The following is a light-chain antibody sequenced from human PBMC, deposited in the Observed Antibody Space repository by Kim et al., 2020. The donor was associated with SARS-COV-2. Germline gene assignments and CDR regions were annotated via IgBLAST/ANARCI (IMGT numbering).Light chain of an antibody. V-gene: IGKV3-11*01. CDR1: QGISSY. CDR2: DAS. J-gene: IGKJ4*01. CDR3: QQRTSWPTVT. Sequence: EIVLTQSPATLSLSPGERATLSCRASQGISSYLAWYQQKPGQAPRLLIYDASNRATGIPARFSGSGSGTDFTLTISSLEPEYFAVYYWQQRTSWPTVTFGGGTKVDIK.